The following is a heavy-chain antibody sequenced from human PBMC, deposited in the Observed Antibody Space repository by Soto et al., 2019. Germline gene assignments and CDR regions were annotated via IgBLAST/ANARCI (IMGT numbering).Heavy chain of an antibody. D-gene: IGHD1-26*01. Sequence: PGGSLRLSCAASGFTFSSYSMNWVRQAPGKGLEWVSSITSSRSNIYYGDSVKGRFTISRDNSKNTLYLQMNSLRVEDTAVYYCSRAGIGRSYGVYHYGMDVWGQGTTVTVSS. CDR2: ITSSRSNI. CDR1: GFTFSSYS. V-gene: IGHV3-21*01. CDR3: SRAGIGRSYGVYHYGMDV. J-gene: IGHJ6*02.